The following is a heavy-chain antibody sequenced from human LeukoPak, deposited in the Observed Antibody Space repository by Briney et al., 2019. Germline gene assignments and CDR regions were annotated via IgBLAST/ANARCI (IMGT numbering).Heavy chain of an antibody. V-gene: IGHV3-21*01. D-gene: IGHD2-21*02. CDR1: GFTFSSYA. J-gene: IGHJ4*02. CDR2: ISSSSSYI. CDR3: ALRGSAYCGGDCYSRFDY. Sequence: GGSLRLSCAASGFTFSSYAMSWVRQAPGKGLEWVSSISSSSSYIYYADSVKGRFTISRDNSKNTLYLQMNSLRAEDTAVYYCALRGSAYCGGDCYSRFDYWGQGTLVTVSS.